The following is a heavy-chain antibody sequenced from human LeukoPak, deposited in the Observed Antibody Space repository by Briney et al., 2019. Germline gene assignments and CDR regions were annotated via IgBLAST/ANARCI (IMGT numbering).Heavy chain of an antibody. Sequence: SETLSLTCAVYGGSFSGFYWSWIRQPPGKELEWIGFIYYSGSTNYNPSLKSRVTISEDTSKNQFSLKLSSVTAADTAVYFCARAEVTFYYGTSGYYFDYWGRGTLVTVSS. J-gene: IGHJ4*02. CDR3: ARAEVTFYYGTSGYYFDY. V-gene: IGHV4-59*01. CDR1: GGSFSGFY. D-gene: IGHD3-22*01. CDR2: IYYSGST.